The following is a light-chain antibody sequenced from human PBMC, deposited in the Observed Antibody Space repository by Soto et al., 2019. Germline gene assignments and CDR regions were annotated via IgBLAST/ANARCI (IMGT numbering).Light chain of an antibody. V-gene: IGKV3-11*01. CDR2: AAS. J-gene: IGKJ4*01. CDR1: QSVSSY. CDR3: QQRSDWPIT. Sequence: EIVLTQSPAILSLSPGERATLSCRASQSVSSYLTSYQQKPGQAPSLLIYAASNRATGIPARFSGSGSGTDFTLTISSLEPEDSAVYYCQQRSDWPITSGGGTKVEIK.